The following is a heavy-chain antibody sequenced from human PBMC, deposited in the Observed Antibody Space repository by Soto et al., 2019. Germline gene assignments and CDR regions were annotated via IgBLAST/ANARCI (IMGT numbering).Heavy chain of an antibody. CDR1: GGYISGGYYS. Sequence: PSETLSLTCAVSGGYISGGYYSWSWIRQPPGKGLEWIGFIYHSGSTYYNPSLKSRVTISVDTSKNQFSLKLSSVTAADTAVYYCARDAYGGNAPLCWFDPWGQGTLVTVSS. CDR3: ARDAYGGNAPLCWFDP. V-gene: IGHV4-30-2*01. CDR2: IYHSGST. J-gene: IGHJ5*02. D-gene: IGHD4-17*01.